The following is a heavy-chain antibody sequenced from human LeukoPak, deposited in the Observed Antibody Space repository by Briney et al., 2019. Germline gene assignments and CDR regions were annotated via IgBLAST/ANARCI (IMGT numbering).Heavy chain of an antibody. J-gene: IGHJ1*01. CDR1: GGSVSSYY. CDR3: ARGAPMVFIAPIDF. V-gene: IGHV4-4*07. Sequence: SETLSLTCTFSGGSVSSYYWSWIRQPAGKGLEWIGSIYYSGNTYYNPSLKSRVTISVDTSKNHFSLNLTSVTAADTAVYYCARGAPMVFIAPIDFWGRGTLVTVSS. D-gene: IGHD3-10*01. CDR2: IYYSGNT.